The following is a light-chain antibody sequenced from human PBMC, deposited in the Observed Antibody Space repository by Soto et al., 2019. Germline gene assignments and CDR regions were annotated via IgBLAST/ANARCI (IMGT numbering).Light chain of an antibody. CDR3: QTWGTGIVV. J-gene: IGLJ2*01. Sequence: QPVLTQSPSASASLGASVKLTCTLSSGHSSNAIAWHQQQPEKGPRYLMKLNSDGSHSKGDGIPDRFSGSSSGAERYLTISSLQSDDAADYYCQTWGTGIVVFGGGTKLTVL. CDR1: SGHSSNA. V-gene: IGLV4-69*01. CDR2: LNSDGSH.